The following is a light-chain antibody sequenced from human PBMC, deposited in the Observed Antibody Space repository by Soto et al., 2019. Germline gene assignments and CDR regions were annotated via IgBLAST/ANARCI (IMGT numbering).Light chain of an antibody. Sequence: EIVLTQSPGTLSLSSGERATLSCRASKSVRSNYLAWYQQKPGQAPRLLIYGASSRATGIPDRFGGSGSGTDFTLTISRLEPDDFAVYYCQQYASSPLTFGGGTKVEIK. J-gene: IGKJ4*01. V-gene: IGKV3-20*01. CDR1: KSVRSNY. CDR2: GAS. CDR3: QQYASSPLT.